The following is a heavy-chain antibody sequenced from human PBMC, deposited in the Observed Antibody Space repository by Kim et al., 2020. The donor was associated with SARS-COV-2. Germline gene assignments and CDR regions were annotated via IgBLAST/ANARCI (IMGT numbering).Heavy chain of an antibody. CDR3: AKLSTSSGGWFDL. CDR1: GFIFRNYA. Sequence: GGSLRLSCTTSGFIFRNYAMSWVRQAPGKGLEWVSTMSGLGYVTHYSDSVKGRFSISRDTSKDTLFLQMDSLRAEDTATYYCAKLSTSSGGWFDLWGQGALVTVSS. V-gene: IGHV3-23*01. J-gene: IGHJ5*02. D-gene: IGHD2-2*01. CDR2: MSGLGYVT.